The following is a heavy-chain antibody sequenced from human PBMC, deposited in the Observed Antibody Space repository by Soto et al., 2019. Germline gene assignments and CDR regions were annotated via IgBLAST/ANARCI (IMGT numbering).Heavy chain of an antibody. D-gene: IGHD2-15*01. CDR3: ARDKGGGFCSGGSCYNDAFDI. J-gene: IGHJ3*02. CDR2: ISSDGSHK. CDR1: GFTFSTYT. Sequence: AGGSLRLSCAASGFTFSTYTLHWVRQAPGKGLAWLAVISSDGSHKYYADSVKGRFTISRDHSRDTLYLQMNSLRPEDTAVYYCARDKGGGFCSGGSCYNDAFDIWGQGTMVTVSS. V-gene: IGHV3-30-3*01.